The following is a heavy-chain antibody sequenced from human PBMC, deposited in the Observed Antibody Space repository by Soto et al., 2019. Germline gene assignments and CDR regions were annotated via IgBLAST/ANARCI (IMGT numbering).Heavy chain of an antibody. CDR2: INHSGST. J-gene: IGHJ4*02. D-gene: IGHD4-17*01. CDR3: ARTGGVYGDYRGYFDY. Sequence: NPSETLSLTCTVSGGSISSYYWSWIRQPPGKGLEWIGEINHSGSTNYNPSLKSRVTISVDTSKNQFSLKLSSVTAADTAVYYCARTGGVYGDYRGYFDYWGQGTLVTVS. V-gene: IGHV4-34*01. CDR1: GGSISSYY.